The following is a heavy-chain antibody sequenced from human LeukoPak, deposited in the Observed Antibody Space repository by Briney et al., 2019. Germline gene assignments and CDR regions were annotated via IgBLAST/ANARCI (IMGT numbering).Heavy chain of an antibody. D-gene: IGHD3-10*01. Sequence: PGGSLRLSCAASGFTISSYWLHWARQAPGKGRVWVYRINSEGSSTYYADSVKGRFTISRDNAKNTLYLQMNSLRAEDTAVYYCARGYDYYGSGSYYRDYYYYMDVWGKGTTVTISS. CDR1: GFTISSYW. V-gene: IGHV3-74*01. J-gene: IGHJ6*03. CDR2: INSEGSST. CDR3: ARGYDYYGSGSYYRDYYYYMDV.